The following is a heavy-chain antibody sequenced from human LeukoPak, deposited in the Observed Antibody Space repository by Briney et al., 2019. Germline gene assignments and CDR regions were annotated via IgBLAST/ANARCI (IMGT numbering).Heavy chain of an antibody. Sequence: ASVKVSCKASGYTFTGYYMRWVRQAPGQGLEWMGWINPNSGGTNYAQKFQGRVTMTRDTSISTAYMELSRLRSDDTAVYYCASTANYYYYMDVWGKGTTVTVSS. CDR1: GYTFTGYY. D-gene: IGHD5-18*01. CDR2: INPNSGGT. V-gene: IGHV1-2*02. CDR3: ASTANYYYYMDV. J-gene: IGHJ6*03.